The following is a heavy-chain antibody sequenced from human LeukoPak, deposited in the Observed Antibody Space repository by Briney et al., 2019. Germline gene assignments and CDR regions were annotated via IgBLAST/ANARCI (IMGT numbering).Heavy chain of an antibody. V-gene: IGHV3-7*01. CDR3: ARGVYSIDY. Sequence: RGSLRLSCAASGFTFSSHWMNWVRQAPGKGLEWVANIREDGTEIYYMDSVKGRFTISRDNAKNSLYLQMNSLRAEDTAVYYCARGVYSIDYWGQGTLVTVSS. CDR2: IREDGTEI. D-gene: IGHD2-15*01. CDR1: GFTFSSHW. J-gene: IGHJ4*02.